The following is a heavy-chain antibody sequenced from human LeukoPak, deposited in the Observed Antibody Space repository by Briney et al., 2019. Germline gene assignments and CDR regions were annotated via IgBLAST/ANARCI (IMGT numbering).Heavy chain of an antibody. Sequence: GGSLRLSCAASGFTFRSFGLHWVRQSPGKGLEWVAVTSSDGSQKYYADSVKGRFTISRDNSKDMLFLEMNSLRSEDTAVYYCARAGRWGGLGGRLTPEDYYYYYMDVWGKGTTVTVSS. CDR3: ARAGRWGGLGGRLTPEDYYYYYMDV. J-gene: IGHJ6*03. V-gene: IGHV3-30*03. CDR2: TSSDGSQK. D-gene: IGHD3-16*01. CDR1: GFTFRSFG.